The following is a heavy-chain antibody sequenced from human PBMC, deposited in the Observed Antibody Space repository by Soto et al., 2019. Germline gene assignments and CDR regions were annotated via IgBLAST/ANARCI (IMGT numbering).Heavy chain of an antibody. J-gene: IGHJ5*02. CDR1: GGSISSGDYY. Sequence: QVQLQESGPGLVKPSQTLSLTCTVSGGSISSGDYYWSWIRQPPGKGLEWIGYIYYSGSTYYNPSLKSRFTIXAXTXXTQFSLKLSSVTAADPAVYYCARVGLEWSYNWFDPWGQGTLVTVSS. D-gene: IGHD3-3*01. V-gene: IGHV4-30-4*01. CDR2: IYYSGST. CDR3: ARVGLEWSYNWFDP.